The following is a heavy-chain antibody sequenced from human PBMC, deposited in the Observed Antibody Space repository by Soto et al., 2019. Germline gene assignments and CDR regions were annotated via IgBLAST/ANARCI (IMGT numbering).Heavy chain of an antibody. Sequence: QVQLVESGGGVVQPGRSLRLSCTASGFSINNYAMHWVRQAPGKGLEWVAVTSYDGYNKFYADSVRGRFTISRDNSKNTVYVQMNRLRADDTAVYHCARRQDFGGPHYYYGMDVWGQGTAVTVSS. CDR1: GFSINNYA. D-gene: IGHD3-3*01. CDR2: TSYDGYNK. CDR3: ARRQDFGGPHYYYGMDV. V-gene: IGHV3-30-3*01. J-gene: IGHJ6*02.